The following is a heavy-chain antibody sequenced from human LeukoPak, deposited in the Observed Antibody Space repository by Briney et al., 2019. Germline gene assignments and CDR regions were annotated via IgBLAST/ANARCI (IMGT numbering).Heavy chain of an antibody. CDR2: ISSSSNYI. V-gene: IGHV3-21*04. Sequence: GGSLRLSCAASGFTFSSYSMNWVRQAPGKGLEWVSSISSSSNYIYYADSVKGRFTISRDNAKNSLNLQMNSLRAEDTAVYYCAKGAGYSSGWYGTFAFDIWGQGTMVTVSS. D-gene: IGHD6-19*01. CDR3: AKGAGYSSGWYGTFAFDI. CDR1: GFTFSSYS. J-gene: IGHJ3*02.